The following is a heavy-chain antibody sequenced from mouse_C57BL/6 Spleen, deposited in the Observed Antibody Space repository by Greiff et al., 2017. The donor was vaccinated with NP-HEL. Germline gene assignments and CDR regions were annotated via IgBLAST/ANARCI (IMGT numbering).Heavy chain of an antibody. J-gene: IGHJ1*03. D-gene: IGHD2-5*01. CDR1: GFTFSDYG. CDR2: ISSGSSTI. V-gene: IGHV5-17*01. CDR3: AKTYSKGWYFDV. Sequence: EVMLVESGGGLVKPGGSLKLSCAASGFTFSDYGMHWVRQAPEKGLEWVANISSGSSTIYYADTVKGRFTISRDNAKNTLFLQMTSLRSEDTAMYYCAKTYSKGWYFDVWGTGTTVTVSS.